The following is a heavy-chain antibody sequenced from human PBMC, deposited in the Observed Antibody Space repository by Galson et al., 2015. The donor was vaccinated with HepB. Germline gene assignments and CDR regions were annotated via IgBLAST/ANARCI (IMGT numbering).Heavy chain of an antibody. CDR2: ISAYNGNT. CDR1: GYTFTSYG. CDR3: ARDFMGATRSLDY. D-gene: IGHD1-26*01. V-gene: IGHV1-18*04. Sequence: SVKVPCKASGYTFTSYGISWVRQAPGQGLEWMGWISAYNGNTNYAQKLQGRVTMTTDSSTSTAYMELRSLRSDDTAVYYCARDFMGATRSLDYWGQGTLVTVSS. J-gene: IGHJ4*02.